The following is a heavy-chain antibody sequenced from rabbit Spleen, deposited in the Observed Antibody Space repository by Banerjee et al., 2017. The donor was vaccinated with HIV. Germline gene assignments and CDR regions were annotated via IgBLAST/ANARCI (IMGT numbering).Heavy chain of an antibody. J-gene: IGHJ4*01. V-gene: IGHV1S45*01. CDR2: INTYTGKP. Sequence: QEQLVESGGGLVKPEGSLTLTCKASGFSFSDSDVMCWVRQAPGKGLQWIACINTYTGKPVYATWAKGRFTISRTSSTTVTLQMTSLTAADTATYFCARDLASVVGWNFNLWGQGTLVTVS. CDR3: ARDLASVVGWNFNL. CDR1: GFSFSDSDV. D-gene: IGHD3-1*01.